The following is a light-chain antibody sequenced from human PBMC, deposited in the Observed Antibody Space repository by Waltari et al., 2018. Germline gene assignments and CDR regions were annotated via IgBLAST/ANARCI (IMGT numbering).Light chain of an antibody. J-gene: IGKJ4*01. Sequence: DIQMTQSPSSLSASVGDRVTITCQASQDISNYLNWYQQKPGKAPKLLIYDASNLETGVPSRFSGSGSETDFTFVISSLQPEEIATYDCQQYDNLPRTFGGGTKVEIK. V-gene: IGKV1-33*01. CDR1: QDISNY. CDR2: DAS. CDR3: QQYDNLPRT.